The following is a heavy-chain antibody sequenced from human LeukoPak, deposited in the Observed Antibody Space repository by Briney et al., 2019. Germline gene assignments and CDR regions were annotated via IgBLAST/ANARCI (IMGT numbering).Heavy chain of an antibody. V-gene: IGHV4-59*01. CDR2: IYYSGST. CDR1: GGSISSYY. J-gene: IGHJ4*02. D-gene: IGHD5-24*01. Sequence: SETLSLTCTVSGGSISSYYWNWIRQPPGKGLEWIGYIYYSGSTNYNPSLKSRATISVDTSKKQFSLKVSSVTAADTAVYYCARSRDAYNRDFDYWGQGTLVTVSS. CDR3: ARSRDAYNRDFDY.